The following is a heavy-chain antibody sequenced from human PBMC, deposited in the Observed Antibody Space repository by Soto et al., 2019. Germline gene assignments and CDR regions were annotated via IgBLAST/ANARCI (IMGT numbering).Heavy chain of an antibody. CDR3: ARSYYDSSASYASYGMDV. V-gene: IGHV3-48*01. CDR1: GCSFSSYS. J-gene: IGHJ6*02. Sequence: PGGSLRLACGASGCSFSSYSINWVRQAPGKGLEWISHISASSRTLFYADSVKGRFTISRDNAKNSLYLQMNSLRAEDTAVYYCARSYYDSSASYASYGMDVWGQGTTVTVSS. D-gene: IGHD3-22*01. CDR2: ISASSRTL.